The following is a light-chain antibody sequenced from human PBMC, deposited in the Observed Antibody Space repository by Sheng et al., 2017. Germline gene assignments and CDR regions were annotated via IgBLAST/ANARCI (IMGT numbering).Light chain of an antibody. V-gene: IGKV1-39*01. J-gene: IGKJ1*01. Sequence: DIQMTQSPSSLSASVGDRVTITCRASQSISSYLNWYQQKPGKAPKLLIYAASSLQSGVPSRFSGSGSGTDFTLTISSLQPEDFATYYCQQSYSTPWTFGQGPKVE. CDR3: QQSYSTPWT. CDR2: AAS. CDR1: QSISSY.